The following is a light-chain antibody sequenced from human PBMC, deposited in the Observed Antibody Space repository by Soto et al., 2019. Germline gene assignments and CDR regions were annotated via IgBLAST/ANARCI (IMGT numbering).Light chain of an antibody. CDR2: SNN. Sequence: QSALTQPPSASGTPGQRVTISCSGSSSNIGSNTVNWYQQLPGTAPKLLIYSNNQRPSGVPDRFSGSKSGTSASPAISGLQSEDEADYSCAAWDDSLNGLFGTGTKVTVL. CDR3: AAWDDSLNGL. CDR1: SSNIGSNT. V-gene: IGLV1-44*01. J-gene: IGLJ1*01.